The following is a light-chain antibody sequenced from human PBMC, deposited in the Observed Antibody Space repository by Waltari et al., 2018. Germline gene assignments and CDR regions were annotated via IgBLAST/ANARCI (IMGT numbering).Light chain of an antibody. J-gene: IGLJ2*01. Sequence: SYVLTQPPSVSVAPGQTARITCGGINIGRKGVHWYQQKPGQAPVLVVYDDSDRPSGYAGRSPGSNSGNPATLTISRVAAGDEADYYCQVWDSSSDHVVFGGGTKLTVL. CDR3: QVWDSSSDHVV. CDR2: DDS. V-gene: IGLV3-21*02. CDR1: NIGRKG.